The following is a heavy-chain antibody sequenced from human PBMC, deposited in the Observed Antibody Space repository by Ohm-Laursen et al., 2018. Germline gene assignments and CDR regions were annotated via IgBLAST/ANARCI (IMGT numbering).Heavy chain of an antibody. D-gene: IGHD1-1*01. CDR1: GYTFTTYD. CDR3: ARAVRNQLVSDY. J-gene: IGHJ4*02. V-gene: IGHV1-8*02. Sequence: SVKVSCKVSGYTFTTYDITWVRQAAGQGPEWVGWMNPNSGNTGYAQKFRDRVTMTSDTSISTAYMELYGLISEDTAAYYCARAVRNQLVSDYWGQGTLVTVSS. CDR2: MNPNSGNT.